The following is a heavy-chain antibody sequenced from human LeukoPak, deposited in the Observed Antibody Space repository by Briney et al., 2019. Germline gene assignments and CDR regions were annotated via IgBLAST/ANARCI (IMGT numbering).Heavy chain of an antibody. J-gene: IGHJ6*03. CDR1: GGSFSGYY. CDR2: INHSGST. V-gene: IGHV4-34*01. D-gene: IGHD6-13*01. Sequence: PSETLSLTCAVYGGSFSGYYWSWIRQPPGKGLERIGEINHSGSTNYNPSLKSRVTISVDTSKNQFSLKLSSVTAADTAVYYCARGRSSTPYYYYYYMDVWGKGTTVTVSS. CDR3: ARGRSSTPYYYYYYMDV.